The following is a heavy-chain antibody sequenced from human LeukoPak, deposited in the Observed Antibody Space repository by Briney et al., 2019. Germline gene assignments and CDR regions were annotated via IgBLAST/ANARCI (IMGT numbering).Heavy chain of an antibody. CDR2: FDPEDGET. CDR1: GYTLSELS. Sequence: ASVKVSCKVSGYTLSELSLHWVRQAPGNGLEWMGGFDPEDGETIYAQKFQGRVTMTEDTSTDTAYMELSSLRSEDTAVYYRATGGVVPDYWGQGTLVTVSS. CDR3: ATGGVVPDY. D-gene: IGHD3-3*01. V-gene: IGHV1-24*01. J-gene: IGHJ4*02.